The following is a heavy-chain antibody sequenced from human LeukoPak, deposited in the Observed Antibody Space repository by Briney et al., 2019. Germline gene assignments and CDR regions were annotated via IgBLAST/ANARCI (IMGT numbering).Heavy chain of an antibody. CDR2: ISDTGRST. CDR3: AKVLRGLVYYGDYED. V-gene: IGHV3-23*01. Sequence: PGGSLRLSCAASGFTFSSYAMNWVRQAPGKGLECVSGISDTGRSTYYADSVKGRFTISRSNSKNTLYLQMNSLRDEDTAVYYCAKVLRGLVYYGDYEDWGQGTLVTVSS. CDR1: GFTFSSYA. J-gene: IGHJ4*02. D-gene: IGHD4-17*01.